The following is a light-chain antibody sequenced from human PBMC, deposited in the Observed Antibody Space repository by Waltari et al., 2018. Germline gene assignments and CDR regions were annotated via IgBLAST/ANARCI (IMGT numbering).Light chain of an antibody. CDR1: AGAVPSGNY. J-gene: IGLJ3*02. V-gene: IGLV7-43*01. Sequence: QTVVTQEPSLTVSPGGALPLTCASSAGAVPSGNYPNWNQQKPGQVPRSLIHSTTNRHSWTPARFSGSLLGGKAALTLSGVQPEDEAEYYCLLYDGSDQVFGGGTKLTVL. CDR2: STT. CDR3: LLYDGSDQV.